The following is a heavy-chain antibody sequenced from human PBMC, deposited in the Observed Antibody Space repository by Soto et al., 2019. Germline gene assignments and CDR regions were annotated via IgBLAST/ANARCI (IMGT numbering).Heavy chain of an antibody. CDR1: GGXISSYY. D-gene: IGHD5-18*01. V-gene: IGHV4-59*08. J-gene: IGHJ4*02. CDR2: IYYSGST. CDR3: ASGDSYGAFDY. Sequence: SETLSLTCTVSGGXISSYYWSWIRQPPGKGLEWIGYIYYSGSTNYNPSLKSRVTISVDTSKNQFSLKLSSVTAADTAVYYCASGDSYGAFDYWGQGTLVTVSS.